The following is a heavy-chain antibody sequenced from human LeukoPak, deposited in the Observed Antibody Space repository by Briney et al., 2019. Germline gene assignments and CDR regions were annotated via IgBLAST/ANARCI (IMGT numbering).Heavy chain of an antibody. CDR1: RYTFTSYY. D-gene: IGHD6-19*01. Sequence: ASVKVSYKASRYTFTSYYMHWVRQAPGQGLEWMGIINPSGGSTSYAQKFQGRVTMTRDTSTSTVYMELSSLRSEDTAVYYCARGDSSGCPDYWGQGTLVTVSS. CDR3: ARGDSSGCPDY. CDR2: INPSGGST. V-gene: IGHV1-46*01. J-gene: IGHJ4*02.